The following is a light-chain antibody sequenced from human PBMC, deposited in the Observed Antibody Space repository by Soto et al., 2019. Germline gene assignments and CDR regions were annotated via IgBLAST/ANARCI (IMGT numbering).Light chain of an antibody. CDR2: GAS. CDR1: QSVSNN. V-gene: IGKV3-15*01. CDR3: QQYNNWPIT. Sequence: EIVLTQSPGTLSLSPGERATLSCRASQSVSNNYLAWYQQKPGQAPRLLIYGASTRASDIPARFSGSGSVTEFALTISSLQSEDFAVYYCQQYNNWPITFGQGTRLENK. J-gene: IGKJ5*01.